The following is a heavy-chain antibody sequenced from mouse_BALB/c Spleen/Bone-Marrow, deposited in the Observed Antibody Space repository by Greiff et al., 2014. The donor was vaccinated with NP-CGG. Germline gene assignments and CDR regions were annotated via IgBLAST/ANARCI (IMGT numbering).Heavy chain of an antibody. J-gene: IGHJ2*03. Sequence: EVMLVESGGGLVQPGGSLKLSCAASGFTFSSYGMSWVRQTPDKRLELVATINSNGGSTYYPDSVKGRFTIARNNAKNTLYLQMSSLKSEDTAMYYCARDWYFDYWGQGTSLTVSS. V-gene: IGHV5-6-3*01. CDR2: INSNGGST. CDR1: GFTFSSYG. CDR3: ARDWYFDY.